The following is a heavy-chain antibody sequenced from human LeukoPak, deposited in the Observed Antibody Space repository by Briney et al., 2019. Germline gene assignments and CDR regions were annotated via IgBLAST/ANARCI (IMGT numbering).Heavy chain of an antibody. CDR3: AGLLWFGELSGSYFDY. J-gene: IGHJ4*02. D-gene: IGHD3-10*01. CDR1: GGTFSSYA. Sequence: GASVKVSCKASGGTFSSYAISWVRQAPGQGLEWMGRIIPILGIANYAQKFQGRVTITADKSTSTAYMELSSLRSEDTAVYYCAGLLWFGELSGSYFDYWGQGTLVTVSS. CDR2: IIPILGIA. V-gene: IGHV1-69*04.